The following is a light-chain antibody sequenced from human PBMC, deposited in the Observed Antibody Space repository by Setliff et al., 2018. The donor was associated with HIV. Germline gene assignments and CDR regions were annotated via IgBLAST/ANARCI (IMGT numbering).Light chain of an antibody. Sequence: QSALTQPRSVSGSPGQSVTISCTGSSNDVGGYNYVSWHQHHPGKAPKLMIYDVTKRPSGVPDRFSGSKSGNTASLTISGLQAEDEADYYCSSYAVTYMLLFGGGTKVTVL. V-gene: IGLV2-11*01. CDR3: SSYAVTYMLL. CDR2: DVT. CDR1: SNDVGGYNY. J-gene: IGLJ2*01.